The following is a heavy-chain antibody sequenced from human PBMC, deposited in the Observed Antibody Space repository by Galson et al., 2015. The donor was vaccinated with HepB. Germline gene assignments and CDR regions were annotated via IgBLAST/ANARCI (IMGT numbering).Heavy chain of an antibody. D-gene: IGHD5-12*01. CDR3: ARDISGYADLDY. CDR1: GFTFSSYG. Sequence: LRLSCAASGFTFSSYGIHWVRQAPGKGLEWVAVISYDGSNKYYSDSVKGRFTISRDNSKNTLYLQMNSLRAEDTAVYYCARDISGYADLDYWGQGTLVTVSS. J-gene: IGHJ4*02. V-gene: IGHV3-30*04. CDR2: ISYDGSNK.